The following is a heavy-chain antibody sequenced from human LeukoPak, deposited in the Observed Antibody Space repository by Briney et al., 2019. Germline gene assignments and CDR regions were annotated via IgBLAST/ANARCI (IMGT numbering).Heavy chain of an antibody. CDR1: GGSISSSSYY. D-gene: IGHD3-22*01. CDR2: IYYSGRA. V-gene: IGHV4-39*01. J-gene: IGHJ1*01. Sequence: SETLSLTCSVSGGSISSSSYYWGWIRQPPGKGLEWIGEIYYSGRAYYNSSLKSRLTISVDTSWNQFSLTLSSVTAADTGVYYCARRRYYDSTGYLDWGQGTLVSIST. CDR3: ARRRYYDSTGYLD.